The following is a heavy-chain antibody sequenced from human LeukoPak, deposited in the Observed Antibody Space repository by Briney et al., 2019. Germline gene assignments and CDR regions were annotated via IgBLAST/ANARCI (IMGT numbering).Heavy chain of an antibody. V-gene: IGHV3-21*01. J-gene: IGHJ5*02. D-gene: IGHD2-2*01. CDR2: ISPKSDFI. Sequence: GGSLRLSCAGSGFSFNYYDMNWVRQAPGKGLEWVSSISPKSDFIYYSDSVRGRFTISRDNAENSLYLQMNSLRAEDTAVYYCARADCSSSTCYLRGSWFDPWGQGTLVTVSS. CDR1: GFSFNYYD. CDR3: ARADCSSSTCYLRGSWFDP.